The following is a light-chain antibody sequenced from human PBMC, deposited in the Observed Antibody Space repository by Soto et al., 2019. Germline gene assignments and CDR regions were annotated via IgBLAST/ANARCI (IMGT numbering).Light chain of an antibody. V-gene: IGLV1-44*01. CDR3: AAWDDSLNGPL. CDR1: SSNIGSNA. Sequence: QSVLTQPPSASGTPGQRVTISCSGSSSNIGSNAANWYQQLPGTAPTLLIYSNNQRPSGVPDRFSGSKSGTSASLAVNGLQSEDEADYYCAAWDDSLNGPLFGGGTKVTVL. J-gene: IGLJ3*02. CDR2: SNN.